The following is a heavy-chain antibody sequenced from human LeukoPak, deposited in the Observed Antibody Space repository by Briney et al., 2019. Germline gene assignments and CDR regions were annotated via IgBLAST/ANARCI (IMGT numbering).Heavy chain of an antibody. V-gene: IGHV3-48*01. J-gene: IGHJ4*02. CDR3: ARDFNWAFDF. CDR2: ISGGGGNM. D-gene: IGHD1-1*01. Sequence: GGSLRLSCAASGFTVSSTYVSWVRQAPGKGLEWISYISGGGGNMHYADSVEGRFTISRDNAKNSVYLQMNSLRAEDSAIYYCARDFNWAFDFWGQGTLVTVSS. CDR1: GFTVSSTY.